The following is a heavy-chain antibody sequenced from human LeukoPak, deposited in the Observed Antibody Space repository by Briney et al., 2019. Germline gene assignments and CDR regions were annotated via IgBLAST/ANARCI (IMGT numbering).Heavy chain of an antibody. CDR3: AREEYSSSPFDY. J-gene: IGHJ4*02. CDR2: IIPIFGTA. Sequence: SVKVSCKASGGTFSSYAISWVRQAPGQGLEWMGGIIPIFGTANYAQKFQGRVTITTYESTSTAYMELSSLRSEDTAVYYCAREEYSSSPFDYWGQGTLVTVSS. D-gene: IGHD6-6*01. CDR1: GGTFSSYA. V-gene: IGHV1-69*05.